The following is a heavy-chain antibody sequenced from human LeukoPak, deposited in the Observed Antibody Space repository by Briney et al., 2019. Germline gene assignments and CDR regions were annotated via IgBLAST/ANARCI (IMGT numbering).Heavy chain of an antibody. CDR1: GGTFSSYA. CDR2: IIPIFGTA. V-gene: IGHV1-69*13. D-gene: IGHD2-21*01. Sequence: SVKVSCKASGGTFSSYAISWVRQAPGQGLEWMGGIIPIFGTANYAQKFQGRVTITADESTSTAYMELSSLRSEDTAVYYCAIPGKYCGGDCYWNYWGQGTLVTVSS. CDR3: AIPGKYCGGDCYWNY. J-gene: IGHJ4*02.